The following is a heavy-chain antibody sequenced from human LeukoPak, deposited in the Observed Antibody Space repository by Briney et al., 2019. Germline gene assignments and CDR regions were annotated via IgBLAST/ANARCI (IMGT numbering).Heavy chain of an antibody. CDR2: IYYSGST. J-gene: IGHJ4*02. D-gene: IGHD3-22*01. CDR3: ARTYYYDSSGYPTPFGY. V-gene: IGHV4-31*03. CDR1: GGSISSGGYS. Sequence: SETLSLTCTVSGGSISSGGYSWSWIRQHPGKGLEWIGYIYYSGSTYYNPSLKSRVTISVDTSKNQFSLKLSSVTAADTAVYYCARTYYYDSSGYPTPFGYWGQGTLVTVSS.